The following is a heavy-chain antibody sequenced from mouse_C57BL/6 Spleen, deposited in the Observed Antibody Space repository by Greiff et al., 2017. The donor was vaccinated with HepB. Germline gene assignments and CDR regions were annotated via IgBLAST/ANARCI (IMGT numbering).Heavy chain of an antibody. D-gene: IGHD2-2*01. CDR2: IWSGGST. Sequence: VQLQQSGPGLVQPSQSLSITCTVSGFSLTSYGVHWVRQSPGKGLEWLGVIWSGGSTDYNAAFISRLSISKDNSKSQVFFKMNSLQADDTAIYYCARKGYGAPYWYFDDWGTGTTVTVSS. V-gene: IGHV2-2*01. J-gene: IGHJ1*03. CDR3: ARKGYGAPYWYFDD. CDR1: GFSLTSYG.